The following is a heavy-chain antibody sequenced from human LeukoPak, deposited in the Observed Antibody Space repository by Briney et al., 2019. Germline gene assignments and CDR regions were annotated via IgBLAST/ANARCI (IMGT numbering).Heavy chain of an antibody. D-gene: IGHD3-22*01. J-gene: IGHJ5*02. Sequence: SQTLSLTCTVSGGSISSGSYYWSWIRQPAGKGLEWIGRIYTSGSTKYNPSLKSRVTISVDTSKNQFSLKLSSVTAADTAVYYSARDHYYDSSGYYNWFDPWGQGTPVTVSS. CDR3: ARDHYYDSSGYYNWFDP. CDR1: GGSISSGSYY. V-gene: IGHV4-61*02. CDR2: IYTSGST.